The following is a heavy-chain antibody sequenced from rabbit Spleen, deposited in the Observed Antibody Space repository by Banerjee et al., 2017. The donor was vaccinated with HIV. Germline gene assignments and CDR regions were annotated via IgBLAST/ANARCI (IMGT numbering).Heavy chain of an antibody. D-gene: IGHD2-1*01. J-gene: IGHJ4*01. Sequence: QEQLKETGGGLVQPGGSLTLTCTASGFSFSSSYWICWVHQAPGKGLEWIACIYGGSNGYTYYASWAKGRFTISKTSSTTVTLQLTSLTAADTATYFCARGSAAMTMVITGFYFNLWGPGTLVTVS. CDR3: ARGSAAMTMVITGFYFNL. V-gene: IGHV1S45*01. CDR2: IYGGSNGYT. CDR1: GFSFSSSYW.